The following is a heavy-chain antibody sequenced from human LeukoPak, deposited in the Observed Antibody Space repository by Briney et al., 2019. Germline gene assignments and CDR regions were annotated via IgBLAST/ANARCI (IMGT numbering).Heavy chain of an antibody. J-gene: IGHJ3*02. CDR3: AKDASRITMTLGAFDI. Sequence: GGSLRLSCAASGFTFSSYAMSWVRQAPGKGLEWVSAISGSGGSTSYADSVKGRFTISRDNSKNTLYLQMNSLRAEDTAVYYCAKDASRITMTLGAFDIWGQGTMVTVSS. D-gene: IGHD3-22*01. CDR2: ISGSGGST. V-gene: IGHV3-23*01. CDR1: GFTFSSYA.